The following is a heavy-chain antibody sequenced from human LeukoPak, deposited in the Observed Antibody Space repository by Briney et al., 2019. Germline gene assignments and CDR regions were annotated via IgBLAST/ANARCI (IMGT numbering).Heavy chain of an antibody. CDR2: IKQDGSEK. J-gene: IGHJ3*02. CDR3: ARDWSVGPNDAFDI. D-gene: IGHD2-8*02. CDR1: GFTFSSYW. Sequence: GGSLRLSCAASGFTFSSYWMSWVRQAPGKGLEWVANIKQDGSEKYYVDSVKGRFTISRDNAKNSLYLQMNSLRAEDTAVYYCARDWSVGPNDAFDIWGQGTMVTVSS. V-gene: IGHV3-7*01.